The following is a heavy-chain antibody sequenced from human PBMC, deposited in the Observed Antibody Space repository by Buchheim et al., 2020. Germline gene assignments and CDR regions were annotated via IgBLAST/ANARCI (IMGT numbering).Heavy chain of an antibody. CDR2: IWYDGSNK. Sequence: QVQLVESGGGVVQPGRSLRLSCAASGFTFSSYGMHWVRQAPGKGLEWVAAIWYDGSNKYYADSVKGRFTISRDNSKNTLYLQMNSLRAEDTAVYYCARDRATMPPDYWGQGTL. CDR3: ARDRATMPPDY. J-gene: IGHJ4*02. CDR1: GFTFSSYG. V-gene: IGHV3-33*01. D-gene: IGHD2-2*01.